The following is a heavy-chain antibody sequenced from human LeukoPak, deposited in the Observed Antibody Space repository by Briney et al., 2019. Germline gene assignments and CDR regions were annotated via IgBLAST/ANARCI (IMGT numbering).Heavy chain of an antibody. J-gene: IGHJ5*02. Sequence: GASVKVSCKASGGTFSSYTISWVRQAPGQGLEWMGRIIPILGIANYAQKFQGRVTITADKSTSTAYMELSSLRSEDTAVYYCARDPDCSSTSCYSFDPWGQGTLLTVSS. V-gene: IGHV1-69*04. CDR1: GGTFSSYT. CDR2: IIPILGIA. D-gene: IGHD2-2*01. CDR3: ARDPDCSSTSCYSFDP.